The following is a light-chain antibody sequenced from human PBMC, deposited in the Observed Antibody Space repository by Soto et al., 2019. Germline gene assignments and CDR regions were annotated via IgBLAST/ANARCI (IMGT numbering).Light chain of an antibody. CDR2: AAS. J-gene: IGKJ3*01. CDR1: QSISSY. CDR3: QQSYSTPCT. Sequence: DIQMTQSPSSLSASVGDRVTITCRASQSISSYLNWYQQKPGKAPKLLIYAASSLQSGVPSRFSGSGSRTDFTLTISSLQPEDFATYYCQQSYSTPCTFGPGTKVDIK. V-gene: IGKV1-39*01.